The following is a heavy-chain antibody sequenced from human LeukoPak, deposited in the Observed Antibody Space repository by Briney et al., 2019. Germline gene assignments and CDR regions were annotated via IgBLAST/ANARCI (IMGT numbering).Heavy chain of an antibody. J-gene: IGHJ4*02. V-gene: IGHV3-48*02. CDR1: GFTFSSYS. CDR2: ISSSSSSI. Sequence: PGGSLRLSCAASGFTFSSYSMNWVRQAPGKGLEWVSYISSSSSSIHYADSVKGRFTISGDNAKNSLYLQMSSLRDEDTAMYYCARDYYYGFYYWGQGTLVTVSS. CDR3: ARDYYYGFYY. D-gene: IGHD3-10*01.